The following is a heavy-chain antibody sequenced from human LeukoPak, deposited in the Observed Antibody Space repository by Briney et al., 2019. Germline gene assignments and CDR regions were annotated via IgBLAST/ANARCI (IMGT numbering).Heavy chain of an antibody. J-gene: IGHJ3*02. V-gene: IGHV3-30*18. Sequence: PGGSLRLSCAASGFTFSSYGMHWVRQAPGKGLEWVAVISYDGSNKYYADSGKGRFTISRDNSKNTLYLQMNSLRAEDTAVYDCAKDQTDYYDSSGYGLAFDIWGQGTMVTVSS. D-gene: IGHD3-22*01. CDR3: AKDQTDYYDSSGYGLAFDI. CDR1: GFTFSSYG. CDR2: ISYDGSNK.